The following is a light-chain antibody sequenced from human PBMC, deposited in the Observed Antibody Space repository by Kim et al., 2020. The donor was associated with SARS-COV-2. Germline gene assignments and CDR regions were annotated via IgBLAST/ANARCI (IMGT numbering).Light chain of an antibody. CDR2: GAS. V-gene: IGKV3-20*01. Sequence: EIVLTQSPATLSLSPGERAALSCRASQSVSSSYLAWYQQKPGQAPRLLIYGASSRATGIPDRFSGSGSGTDFTLTITRLEPDDFAVYYCQQYGTSPLTFGGGTKLAI. J-gene: IGKJ4*01. CDR1: QSVSSSY. CDR3: QQYGTSPLT.